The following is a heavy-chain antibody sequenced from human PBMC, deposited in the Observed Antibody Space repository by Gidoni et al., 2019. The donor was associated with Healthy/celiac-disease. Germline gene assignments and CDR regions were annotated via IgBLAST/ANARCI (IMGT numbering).Heavy chain of an antibody. D-gene: IGHD2-2*01. Sequence: EVQLVQSGAEVKKPGESLKISCKGSGYSFTSYWIGWVRQMPGKGLEWMGMLYPGDSHTRYSPSSQGQVTISADKSISTAYLQWNSLKASDTAMYYCARHAGTTKCSSTSCYSEYYGMDVWGQGTTVTVSS. CDR1: GYSFTSYW. V-gene: IGHV5-51*01. J-gene: IGHJ6*02. CDR2: LYPGDSHT. CDR3: ARHAGTTKCSSTSCYSEYYGMDV.